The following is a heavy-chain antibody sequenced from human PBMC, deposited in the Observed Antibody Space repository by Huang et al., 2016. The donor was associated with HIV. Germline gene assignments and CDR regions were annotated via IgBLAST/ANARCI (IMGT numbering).Heavy chain of an antibody. J-gene: IGHJ3*02. CDR1: GFPFNNQA. V-gene: IGHV3-30-3*01. CDR2: ISKDGSNN. D-gene: IGHD5-18*01. Sequence: QVQLVESGGGVVQPGRSLRLSCAASGFPFNNQAMHWVRQAPGKGLDWVADISKDGSNNYYADSVKGRFTISRDSSKSTLFLHMTSLRTEDTAVYYCARAKDTWDAYDIWGQGTMVIVSS. CDR3: ARAKDTWDAYDI.